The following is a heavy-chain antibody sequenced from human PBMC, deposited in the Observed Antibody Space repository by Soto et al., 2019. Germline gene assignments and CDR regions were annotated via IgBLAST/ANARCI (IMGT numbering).Heavy chain of an antibody. CDR1: GSSIISSDFY. D-gene: IGHD3-3*02. Sequence: PSETLSCTCTVSGSSIISSDFYWGWVRQPPGKGLEWIGSIFYLGSSYYNPSLTSRVTMSVDTSKNQFSLRLRSVTAADTALYFCARHSLALRKNNWFDPWGQGIMVTV. CDR2: IFYLGSS. V-gene: IGHV4-39*01. CDR3: ARHSLALRKNNWFDP. J-gene: IGHJ5*02.